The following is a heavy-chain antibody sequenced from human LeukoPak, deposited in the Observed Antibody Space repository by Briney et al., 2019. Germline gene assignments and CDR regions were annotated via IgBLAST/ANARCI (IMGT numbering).Heavy chain of an antibody. CDR1: GFSFSAYG. J-gene: IGHJ4*02. V-gene: IGHV3-33*01. Sequence: PGGSLRLSCAASGFSFSAYGVHWVRQAPGKGLEWVAVIWYDGSSKDYADSVKGRFTFSRDNSKNTLYLQMNSLTVEDTAVYYCARSQSSSLIDYWGQETLVTVSS. CDR2: IWYDGSSK. D-gene: IGHD6-13*01. CDR3: ARSQSSSLIDY.